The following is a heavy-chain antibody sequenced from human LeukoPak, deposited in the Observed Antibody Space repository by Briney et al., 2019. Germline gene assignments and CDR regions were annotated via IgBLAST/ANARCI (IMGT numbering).Heavy chain of an antibody. Sequence: GASVKVSCKASGGTFSSYAISWVRQAPGQGLEWMGGIIPIFGTANYAQKFQGRVTITTDESTSTAYMELSSLRSEDTAVYYCARVAAPLSDFWSGYQNWFDPWGQGTLVTVSS. J-gene: IGHJ5*02. CDR3: ARVAAPLSDFWSGYQNWFDP. CDR2: IIPIFGTA. V-gene: IGHV1-69*05. CDR1: GGTFSSYA. D-gene: IGHD3-3*01.